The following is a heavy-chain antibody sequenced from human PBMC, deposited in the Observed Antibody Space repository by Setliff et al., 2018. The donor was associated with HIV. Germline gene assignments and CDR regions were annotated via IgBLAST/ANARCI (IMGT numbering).Heavy chain of an antibody. J-gene: IGHJ4*02. CDR3: ARVRPLGYCSTGACPPDY. CDR1: GFTFSSYG. Sequence: GGSLRLSCAASGFTFSSYGMHWVRQAPGKGLEWVAVIWYDGSNKYYADSVKGRFTISRDNSKNTLYLQMNSLRADDTAVYYCARVRPLGYCSTGACPPDYWGQGTLVTVSS. D-gene: IGHD2-8*01. V-gene: IGHV3-33*01. CDR2: IWYDGSNK.